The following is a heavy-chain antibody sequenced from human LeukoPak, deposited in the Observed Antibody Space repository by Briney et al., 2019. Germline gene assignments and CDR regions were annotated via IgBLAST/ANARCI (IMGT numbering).Heavy chain of an antibody. CDR3: TRDTFGAGDC. CDR2: INEDGSAT. J-gene: IGHJ4*02. V-gene: IGHV3-74*01. D-gene: IGHD3-10*01. CDR1: GYTFSSYW. Sequence: GGSLRLSCAASGYTFSSYWMHWVRQAPGKGLVWVSRINEDGSATSYAESVKGRFTISRDNAKNTLYLQMNSLRAEDAAVYYCTRDTFGAGDCWGQGTLVTVSS.